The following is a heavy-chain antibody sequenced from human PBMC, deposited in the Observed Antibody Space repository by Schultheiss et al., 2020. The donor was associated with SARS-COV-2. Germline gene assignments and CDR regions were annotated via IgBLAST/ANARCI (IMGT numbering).Heavy chain of an antibody. J-gene: IGHJ6*03. CDR1: GFSFPAYW. CDR2: IDPADSYT. Sequence: GESLKISCQGSGFSFPAYWISWVRQTPGKGLEWLGRIDPADSYTYYSPSFEGHVTISADRSSATVYLQWSSLKASDTAIYYCARHDEDPNLYDMDVWGKGTTVTVAS. V-gene: IGHV5-10-1*01. CDR3: ARHDEDPNLYDMDV.